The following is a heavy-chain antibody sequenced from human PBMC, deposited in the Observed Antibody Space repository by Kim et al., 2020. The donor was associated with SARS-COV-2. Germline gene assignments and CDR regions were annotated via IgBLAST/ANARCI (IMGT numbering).Heavy chain of an antibody. D-gene: IGHD6-13*01. CDR2: ISTYNGDI. CDR1: GYTFSSHG. V-gene: IGHV1-18*01. J-gene: IGHJ4*02. CDR3: ARAGGRAAAGYDY. Sequence: ASVKVSCKASGYTFSSHGITWVRQAPGQGLEWMGWISTYNGDITYAQKFQGRVTMITDTSTSTAYMELRSLSSDDTAVYYCARAGGRAAAGYDYWGQGT.